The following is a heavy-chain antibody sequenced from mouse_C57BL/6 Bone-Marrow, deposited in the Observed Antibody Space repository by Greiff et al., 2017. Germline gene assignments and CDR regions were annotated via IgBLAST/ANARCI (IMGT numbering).Heavy chain of an antibody. J-gene: IGHJ3*01. V-gene: IGHV1-5*01. CDR3: TRGDPASYPEWFAY. D-gene: IGHD2-13*01. CDR2: IYPGNSDT. CDR1: GYTFTSYW. Sequence: EVQRVESGTVLARPGASVKMSCKTSGYTFTSYWMHWVKQRPGQGLEWIGAIYPGNSDTSYNQKFKGKAKLTAVTSASTAYMELSSLTNEDSAVYYCTRGDPASYPEWFAYWGQGTLVTVSA.